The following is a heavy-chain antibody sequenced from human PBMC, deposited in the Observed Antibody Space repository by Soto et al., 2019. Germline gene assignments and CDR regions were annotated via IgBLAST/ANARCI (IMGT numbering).Heavy chain of an antibody. CDR3: ARDFHEEAFDI. J-gene: IGHJ3*02. V-gene: IGHV3-21*01. Sequence: GGSLRLSCAASGFTFSSYSMNWVRQAPGKGLEWVSSISSSSSYIYYADSVKGRFTISRDNAKNSLYLQMNSLRAEDTAVYYCARDFHEEAFDIWGQGTMVTVSS. CDR2: ISSSSSYI. CDR1: GFTFSSYS.